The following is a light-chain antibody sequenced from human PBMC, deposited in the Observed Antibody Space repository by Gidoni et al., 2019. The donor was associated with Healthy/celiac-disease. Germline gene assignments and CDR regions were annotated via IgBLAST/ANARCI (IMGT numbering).Light chain of an antibody. J-gene: IGLJ2*01. CDR1: SSDVGGYNY. V-gene: IGLV2-14*01. Sequence: QSALTQPASVSGSPGQSITISCTGTSSDVGGYNYVSWYQQHPGKAPKLMIYDFRNRPSGVSNRFSGSKSGNTASLTISGLQAEDEAYYYCSSYTSSSTLVFGGGTKLTVL. CDR3: SSYTSSSTLV. CDR2: DFR.